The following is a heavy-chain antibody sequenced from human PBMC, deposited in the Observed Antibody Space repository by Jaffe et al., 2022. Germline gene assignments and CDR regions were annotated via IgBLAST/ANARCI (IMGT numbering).Heavy chain of an antibody. D-gene: IGHD4-4*01. Sequence: QVQLVESGGGLVKPGGSLRLSCAASGFTFSDYYMSWIRQAPGKGLEWVSYISSSGSTIYYADSVKGRFTISRDNAKNSLYLQMNSLRAEDTAVYYCARVARNFDYSLTTFHYYYYMDVWGKGTTVTVSS. CDR2: ISSSGSTI. CDR1: GFTFSDYY. V-gene: IGHV3-11*01. J-gene: IGHJ6*03. CDR3: ARVARNFDYSLTTFHYYYYMDV.